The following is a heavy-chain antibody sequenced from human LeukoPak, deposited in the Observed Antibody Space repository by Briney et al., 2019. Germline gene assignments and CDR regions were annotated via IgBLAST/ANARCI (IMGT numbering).Heavy chain of an antibody. Sequence: PSETLSLTCTVSGASISSYHWSWIRQPPGKGLEWIGYIYYSGSTNYNPSLKSRVTISVDTSKNQFSLKLSSVTAADTAVYYCARDRDGMDVWGQGTTVTVSS. D-gene: IGHD3-10*01. CDR1: GASISSYH. CDR3: ARDRDGMDV. V-gene: IGHV4-59*01. CDR2: IYYSGST. J-gene: IGHJ6*02.